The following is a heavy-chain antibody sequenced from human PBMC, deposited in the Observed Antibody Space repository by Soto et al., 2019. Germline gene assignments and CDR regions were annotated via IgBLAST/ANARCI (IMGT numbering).Heavy chain of an antibody. CDR3: ATSYGSGYRAFDY. V-gene: IGHV1-69*04. Sequence: QVQLVQSGAEVKRPGSSVKVSCKASGDTFNFYSINWVRQAPGLGLEWMGRVNPIVSMSNYAQRFQGRVTAYMELSGLRSEDTAIYYCATSYGSGYRAFDYWGQGALVTVSS. CDR1: GDTFNFYS. CDR2: VNPIVSMS. J-gene: IGHJ4*02. D-gene: IGHD3-10*01.